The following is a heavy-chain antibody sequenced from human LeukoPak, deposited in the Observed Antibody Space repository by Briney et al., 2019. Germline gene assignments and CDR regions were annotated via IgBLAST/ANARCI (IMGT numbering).Heavy chain of an antibody. CDR2: ISSSGSNI. CDR3: ARDPYSGSYWNYYYYMDL. V-gene: IGHV3-48*04. CDR1: GFTFSNYG. Sequence: GGTLRLSCAASGFTFSNYGMSWVRQAPGKGLEGVSYISSSGSNIYYEHSVKGTFTIYRDNAKNSLYLQMNSLRAEDTAVYYCARDPYSGSYWNYYYYMDLWGQGTRSPSP. D-gene: IGHD1-26*01. J-gene: IGHJ6*03.